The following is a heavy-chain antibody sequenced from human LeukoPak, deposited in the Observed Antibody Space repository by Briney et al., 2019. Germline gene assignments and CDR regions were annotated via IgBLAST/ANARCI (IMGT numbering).Heavy chain of an antibody. CDR2: IYTNGST. V-gene: IGHV4-4*07. Sequence: SETLSLTCTVSGGSISSYYWSWIRQPAGKGLEWIGRIYTNGSTNYNPSLKSRVTMSVDTSKNQFSLKLSSVTAADTAVYYCARDRLYCSSTSCTNWFDPWGQGTLVTVSS. D-gene: IGHD2-2*01. CDR3: ARDRLYCSSTSCTNWFDP. CDR1: GGSISSYY. J-gene: IGHJ5*02.